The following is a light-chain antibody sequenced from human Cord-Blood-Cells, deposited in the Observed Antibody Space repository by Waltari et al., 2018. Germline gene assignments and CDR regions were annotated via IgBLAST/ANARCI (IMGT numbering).Light chain of an antibody. V-gene: IGLV2-23*02. CDR1: SSDVGSYNL. CDR3: CSYAGSSTWV. CDR2: EVS. J-gene: IGLJ3*02. Sequence: QPALTQPAYVSGSPGQSITISCTGTSSDVGSYNLVSWYQQHPGKAPKLMLYEVSKRPSGVSNRFSGSKSGNTASLSISGLQAEDEADYYCCSYAGSSTWVFGGGTKLTVL.